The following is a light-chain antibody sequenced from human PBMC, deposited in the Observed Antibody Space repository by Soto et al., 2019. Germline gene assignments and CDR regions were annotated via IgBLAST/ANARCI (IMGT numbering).Light chain of an antibody. J-gene: IGKJ4*01. CDR2: TAS. Sequence: EIVLTQSPATLSLSPGARATLSCRASQSVSSYLAWYQQQPGQAPRLLIYTASNRATGIPARFSGSGSGTDFTPTISRLEPEDFAVYYCQQRSNRLTFGGGTKVDIK. V-gene: IGKV3-11*01. CDR1: QSVSSY. CDR3: QQRSNRLT.